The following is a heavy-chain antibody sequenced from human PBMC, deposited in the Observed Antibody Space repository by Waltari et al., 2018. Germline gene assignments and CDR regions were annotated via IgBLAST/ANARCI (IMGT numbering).Heavy chain of an antibody. J-gene: IGHJ1*01. V-gene: IGHV4-61*09. CDR3: ARLWLDSSGWYPQYFQH. CDR2: IYTSGST. CDR1: GGSISSGSYY. Sequence: QVQLQESGPGLVKPSQTLSLTCTVSGGSISSGSYYWSWIRQPAGKGLEWIGYIYTSGSTNYNPSLKSRVTISVDTSKNQFSLKLSSVTAADTAVYYCARLWLDSSGWYPQYFQHWGQGTLVTVSS. D-gene: IGHD6-19*01.